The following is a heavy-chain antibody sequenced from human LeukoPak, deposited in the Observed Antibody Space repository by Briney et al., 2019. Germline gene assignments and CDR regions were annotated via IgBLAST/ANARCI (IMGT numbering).Heavy chain of an antibody. D-gene: IGHD6-13*01. CDR1: GDSISNYY. Sequence: SETLSLTCTVSGDSISNYYWIWIRQPAGKGLQWIGRMFASGSTDCNPSLKSRVTMSVDTSKNQFSLKLSSVTAADTAVYYCARSYSSSWYVRYYFDYWGQGTLVTVSS. CDR2: MFASGST. CDR3: ARSYSSSWYVRYYFDY. J-gene: IGHJ4*02. V-gene: IGHV4-4*07.